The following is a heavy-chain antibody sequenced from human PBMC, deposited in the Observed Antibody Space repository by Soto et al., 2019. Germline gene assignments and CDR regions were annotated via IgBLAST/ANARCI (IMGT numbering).Heavy chain of an antibody. CDR3: ATIFGCSITSCYAGVGYFDV. Sequence: GGSLRLSCAASGFTFSRYWMSWFRQAPGKGLVWVANLKQDGSENFYADSVKGRFTISRDNAKNLLFVQVQRPRADDTAVYLCATIFGCSITSCYAGVGYFDVWGKGALVTVSS. J-gene: IGHJ4*02. CDR1: GFTFSRYW. V-gene: IGHV3-7*01. CDR2: LKQDGSEN. D-gene: IGHD2-2*01.